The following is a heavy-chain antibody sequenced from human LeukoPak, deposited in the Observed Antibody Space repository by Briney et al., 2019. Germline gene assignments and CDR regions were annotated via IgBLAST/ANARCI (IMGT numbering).Heavy chain of an antibody. CDR1: GFTFSTYS. J-gene: IGHJ1*01. CDR3: ARDRNFALTTEYFQH. V-gene: IGHV3-21*01. CDR2: ISSSSSYI. D-gene: IGHD3-3*01. Sequence: GGSLRLSCAASGFTFSTYSPNWVRRAPGQGLEWVSSISSSSSYIYYADSVKGRFTSSRDNAKNSLYLQMNSLRAADTAVYYCARDRNFALTTEYFQHWGQGTLVTVSS.